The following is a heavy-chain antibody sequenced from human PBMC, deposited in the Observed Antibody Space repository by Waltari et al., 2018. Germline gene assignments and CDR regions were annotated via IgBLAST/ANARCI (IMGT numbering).Heavy chain of an antibody. Sequence: QLQLQESGPGLVKPSETLSLTCTVSGGSISSSSYYWGWIRQPPGKGLEWIGSIYYSGRACDNPSLKSRVTISVDTSKNQFSLKLSSVTAADTAVYYCARPPGAVAGRWFDPWGQGTLVTVSS. CDR1: GGSISSSSYY. CDR2: IYYSGRA. D-gene: IGHD6-19*01. J-gene: IGHJ5*02. CDR3: ARPPGAVAGRWFDP. V-gene: IGHV4-39*01.